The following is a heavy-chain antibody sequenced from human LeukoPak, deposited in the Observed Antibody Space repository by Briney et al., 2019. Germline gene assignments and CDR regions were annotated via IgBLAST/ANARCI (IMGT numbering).Heavy chain of an antibody. CDR3: ARGVYIAAAQYAY. J-gene: IGHJ4*02. Sequence: SETLSLTCTVSGGSISGYYWTWIRQPPGKGLEWIGYIYYSGTTNYNPSLKSRVTISVDTSKNQFSLKLSSVTAADTAVYYCARGVYIAAAQYAYWGQGTLVTVSS. CDR2: IYYSGTT. CDR1: GGSISGYY. D-gene: IGHD6-13*01. V-gene: IGHV4-59*01.